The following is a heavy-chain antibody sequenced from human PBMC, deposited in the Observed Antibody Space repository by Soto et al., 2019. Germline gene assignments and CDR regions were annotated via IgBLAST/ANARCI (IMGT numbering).Heavy chain of an antibody. CDR3: ARVPGP. CDR2: IYHSGST. Sequence: QLQLQESGSGLVKPSQTLSLTCAVSGGSISSGGYSWSWIRQPPGKGLEWIGYIYHSGSTYYNPSLXSXXTLPVGRSKNQFSLELSSVTAADTAVYYGARVPGPWGQGTLVTVSS. J-gene: IGHJ5*02. CDR1: GGSISSGGYS. V-gene: IGHV4-30-2*01. D-gene: IGHD7-27*01.